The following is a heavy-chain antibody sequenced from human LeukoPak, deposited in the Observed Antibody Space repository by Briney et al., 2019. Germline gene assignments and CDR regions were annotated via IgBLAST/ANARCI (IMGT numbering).Heavy chain of an antibody. V-gene: IGHV4-39*01. CDR1: GGSISSSSYY. CDR2: IYYSGST. Sequence: SETLSLTCTVSGGSISSSSYYWGWIRQPPGKGLEWIGSIYYSGSTYYNPSLKSRVTVSVDTSKNQFSLKLSSVTAADTAVYYCARSITIFGVVLFDYWGQGTLVTVSS. J-gene: IGHJ4*02. CDR3: ARSITIFGVVLFDY. D-gene: IGHD3-3*01.